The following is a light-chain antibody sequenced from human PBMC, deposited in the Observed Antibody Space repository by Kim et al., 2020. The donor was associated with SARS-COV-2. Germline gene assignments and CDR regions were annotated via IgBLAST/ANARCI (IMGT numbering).Light chain of an antibody. CDR1: KLGDKY. CDR3: QAWDSRTVI. J-gene: IGLJ2*01. V-gene: IGLV3-1*01. CDR2: EDN. Sequence: SYELTQPPSVAVSPGQTASITCSGDKLGDKYACWYQQKSGQSPILVIYEDNERPSEIPDRFSGSKSGNTATLTVSGTQPMDEADYYCQAWDSRTVIFGGGTQLTVL.